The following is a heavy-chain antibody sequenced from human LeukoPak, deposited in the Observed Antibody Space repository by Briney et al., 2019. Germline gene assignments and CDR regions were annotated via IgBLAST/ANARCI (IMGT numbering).Heavy chain of an antibody. CDR2: INNSGGT. J-gene: IGHJ6*03. V-gene: IGHV4-34*01. CDR3: ARRGASSTTYYYYYYMDV. Sequence: PSETLSLTCVVYGGSFSAYYWSWIRQPPGKGLEWIGEINNSGGTNYNPSLKSRVTISVDTSKNQFSLKLSSVTAADTAVYYCARRGASSTTYYYYYYMDVWGKGTTVTVSS. CDR1: GGSFSAYY. D-gene: IGHD2-2*01.